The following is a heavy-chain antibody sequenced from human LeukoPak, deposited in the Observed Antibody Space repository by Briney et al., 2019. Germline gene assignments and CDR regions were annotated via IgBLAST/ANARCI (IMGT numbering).Heavy chain of an antibody. D-gene: IGHD1-26*01. CDR2: IYTSGST. J-gene: IGHJ5*02. Sequence: SQTLSLTCTVSGGSISSGSYYWRWIRQPAGKGLEWIGRIYTSGSTNYNPSLKSRVTISVDTSKNQFSLKLSSMTAADTAVYYCARDEVVGPDNWFDPWGQGTLVTVSS. CDR1: GGSISSGSYY. CDR3: ARDEVVGPDNWFDP. V-gene: IGHV4-61*02.